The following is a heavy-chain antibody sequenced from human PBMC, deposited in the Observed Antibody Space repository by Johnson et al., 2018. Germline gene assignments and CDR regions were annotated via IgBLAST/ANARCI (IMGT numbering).Heavy chain of an antibody. J-gene: IGHJ6*03. Sequence: QVQLQESGPGLVKPSETLSLTCSLSGGSISTYYWPWIRQPPGKGLEWIGYIHYSGTTKFNPSLKSRVTLSVHTSKKQFSLELSSVTSAESAVYYCARTRITIGYYYYYMDVWGKGTTVTVSS. V-gene: IGHV4-59*01. CDR2: IHYSGTT. CDR3: ARTRITIGYYYYYMDV. CDR1: GGSISTYY. D-gene: IGHD3-10*01.